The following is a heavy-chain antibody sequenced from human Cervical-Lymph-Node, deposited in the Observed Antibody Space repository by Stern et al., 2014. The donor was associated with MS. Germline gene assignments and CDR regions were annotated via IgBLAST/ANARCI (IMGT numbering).Heavy chain of an antibody. J-gene: IGHJ6*02. D-gene: IGHD3-10*01. Sequence: EVQLVESGGGWVQPGRSLGLSCAASESRFVDHAMPWVRHAPGKGLGGAAGITWNGDAIGYAGSVKGRFTISRDSAKRTLYLQMNSLRINDTALYFCALGGSYFHYYHYNLAVWGQGTTVTVSS. V-gene: IGHV3-9*01. CDR3: ALGGSYFHYYHYNLAV. CDR2: ITWNGDAI. CDR1: ESRFVDHA.